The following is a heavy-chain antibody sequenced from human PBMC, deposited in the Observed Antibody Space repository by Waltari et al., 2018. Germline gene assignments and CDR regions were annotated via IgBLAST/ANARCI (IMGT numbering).Heavy chain of an antibody. CDR1: GGSLSSSSYY. CDR3: AREVPRNGYIGLIYYYMDV. D-gene: IGHD5-12*01. CDR2: IYYSGRT. Sequence: QLQLQESGPGLVKPSETLSLTCTVSGGSLSSSSYYWAWIRQPPGKGLEWIGSIYYSGRTYYNLSLKSRVTISVDRAKNQVSLKLTSVTAADTAVYFCAREVPRNGYIGLIYYYMDVWGKGTTVTVSS. V-gene: IGHV4-39*01. J-gene: IGHJ6*03.